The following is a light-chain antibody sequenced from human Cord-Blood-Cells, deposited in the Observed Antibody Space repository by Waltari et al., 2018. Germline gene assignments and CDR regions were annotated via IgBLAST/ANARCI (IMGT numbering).Light chain of an antibody. CDR2: GAS. CDR3: QQYSSSPPYS. J-gene: IGKJ2*03. CDR1: QSVSSSF. Sequence: EIVLTQPPGPLSLSPGARATLSCRASQSVSSSFLAWYQQKTGQAPRLLLYGASSRATGIPDRFSGSGSGTDFTLTISRLEPEDFAVYYCQQYSSSPPYSFGPATKLDIK. V-gene: IGKV3-20*01.